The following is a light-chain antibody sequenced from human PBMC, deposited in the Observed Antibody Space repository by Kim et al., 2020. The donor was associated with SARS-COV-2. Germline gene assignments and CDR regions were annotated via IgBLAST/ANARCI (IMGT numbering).Light chain of an antibody. V-gene: IGKV1-27*01. Sequence: VSVGDRVTITCRASQGISNDLAWYQQKPAKVPKLLIFAASASQSGVPSRFSGSGSGTDFTLTISSLQPEDVATYYCQKYNGAPWTFGQGTKVDIK. CDR1: QGISND. CDR2: AAS. CDR3: QKYNGAPWT. J-gene: IGKJ1*01.